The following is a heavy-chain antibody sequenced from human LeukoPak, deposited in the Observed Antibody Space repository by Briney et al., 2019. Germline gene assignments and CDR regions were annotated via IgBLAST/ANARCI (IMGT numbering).Heavy chain of an antibody. CDR3: ARAKPKNMVRGLIMRRESRYYFDY. CDR2: MNPNSGNT. V-gene: IGHV1-8*01. J-gene: IGHJ4*02. CDR1: GYTFITYD. Sequence: ASVKVSCKASGYTFITYDISWVRQATGQGLEWMGWMNPNSGNTGYAQKFQGRVTMTRNTSISTAYMELSSLRSEDTAVYYCARAKPKNMVRGLIMRRESRYYFDYWGQGTLVTVSS. D-gene: IGHD3-10*01.